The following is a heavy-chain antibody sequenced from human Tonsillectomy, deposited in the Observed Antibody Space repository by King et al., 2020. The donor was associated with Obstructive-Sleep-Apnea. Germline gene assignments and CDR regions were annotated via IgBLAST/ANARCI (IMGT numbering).Heavy chain of an antibody. Sequence: VQLVESGGGLVKPGGSLRLSCAASGFTFSSYSMNWVRQAPGKGLEWVSSISSRSTHIYYADSVKGRFTISRENAKRALYLQMNSLRAEDTAVYYCAREPNWGFSYWGQGTMVTVSS. D-gene: IGHD7-27*01. CDR1: GFTFSSYS. J-gene: IGHJ3*01. V-gene: IGHV3-21*01. CDR2: ISSRSTHI. CDR3: AREPNWGFSY.